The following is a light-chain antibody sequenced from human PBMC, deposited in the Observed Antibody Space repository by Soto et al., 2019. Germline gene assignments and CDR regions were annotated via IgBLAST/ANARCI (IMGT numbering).Light chain of an antibody. CDR3: MQALQPPNT. Sequence: DIVVTQSPLSLSVTPGQPASISCKSTQSLVRHGGNPYLYWFLQRPGQPPQLLIYEGSYRFAGVPDTFRDSESEPHFALTISRAAADDVGVYYCMQALQPPNTFGQGTKLEIK. V-gene: IGKV2D-29*01. J-gene: IGKJ2*01. CDR1: QSLVRHGGNPY. CDR2: EGS.